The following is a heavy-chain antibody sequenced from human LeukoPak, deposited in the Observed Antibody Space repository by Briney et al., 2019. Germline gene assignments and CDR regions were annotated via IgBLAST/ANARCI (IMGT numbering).Heavy chain of an antibody. CDR3: ARLVPDSSGYYPPYYYYYMDV. D-gene: IGHD3-22*01. Sequence: SETLSLTCAVYGGSFSGYYWSWIRQPPGKGLEWIGYIYTSGSTNYNPSLKSRVTISVDTSKNQFSLKLSSVTAADTAVYYCARLVPDSSGYYPPYYYYYMDVWGKGTTVTVSS. V-gene: IGHV4-4*09. CDR2: IYTSGST. CDR1: GGSFSGYY. J-gene: IGHJ6*03.